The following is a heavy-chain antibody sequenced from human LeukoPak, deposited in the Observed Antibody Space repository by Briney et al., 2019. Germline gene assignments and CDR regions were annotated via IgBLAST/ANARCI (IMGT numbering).Heavy chain of an antibody. CDR1: GYTFTGYY. J-gene: IGHJ4*02. CDR2: INPNSGGT. CDR3: ARDPGEYNYGYIDY. V-gene: IGHV1-2*02. D-gene: IGHD5-18*01. Sequence: GASVKVSCKASGYTFTGYYMHWVRQAPGQGLEWMGWINPNSGGTNYAQKFQGRVTMTRDTSISTAYMELSRLRSDDTAIYYCARDPGEYNYGYIDYWGQGTLVTASS.